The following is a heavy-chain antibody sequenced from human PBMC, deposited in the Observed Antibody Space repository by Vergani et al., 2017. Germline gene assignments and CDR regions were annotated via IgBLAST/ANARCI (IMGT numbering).Heavy chain of an antibody. Sequence: EVQLVESGGGLVQPGGSLRLSCAASGFTFSSYSMNWVRQAPGKGLEWVSYISSSSSTIYYADSVKGRFTISRDNAKNSLYLQMNSLRAEDTALYYCAKDQGPGSYYEGVFDYWGQGTLVTVSS. CDR2: ISSSSSTI. CDR1: GFTFSSYS. D-gene: IGHD1-26*01. CDR3: AKDQGPGSYYEGVFDY. V-gene: IGHV3-48*04. J-gene: IGHJ4*02.